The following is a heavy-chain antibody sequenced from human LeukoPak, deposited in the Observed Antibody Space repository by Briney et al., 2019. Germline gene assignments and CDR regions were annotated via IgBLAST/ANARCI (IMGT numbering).Heavy chain of an antibody. D-gene: IGHD2-15*01. J-gene: IGHJ4*02. CDR3: ARRLCSGDTCYHNDY. V-gene: IGHV1-2*02. CDR2: INPNSGGT. CDR1: GYTFTGCS. Sequence: ASVKVSCKASGYTFTGCSMHWVRQAPGQGLEWMGWINPNSGGTNYAQKFQGRVTMTRDTSISTAYMELSWLRSDDTAVYYCARRLCSGDTCYHNDYWGQGTLVTVSS.